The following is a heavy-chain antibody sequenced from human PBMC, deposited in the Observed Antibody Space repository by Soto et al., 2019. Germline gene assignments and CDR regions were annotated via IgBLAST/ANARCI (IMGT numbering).Heavy chain of an antibody. V-gene: IGHV1-69*13. CDR3: AGVDTAMVPGYYYGMDV. CDR2: IIPIFGTA. Sequence: SVKVSCKASGGTFSSYAISWVRQAPGQGLEWMGGIIPIFGTANYAQKFQGRVTITADESTSTAYMELSSLRSEDTAVYYCAGVDTAMVPGYYYGMDVWGQGTTVTVSS. CDR1: GGTFSSYA. D-gene: IGHD5-18*01. J-gene: IGHJ6*02.